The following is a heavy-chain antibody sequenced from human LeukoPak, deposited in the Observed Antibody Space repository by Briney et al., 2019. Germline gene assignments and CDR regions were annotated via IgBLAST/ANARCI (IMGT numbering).Heavy chain of an antibody. Sequence: ASVKVSCKASGYTFTSYDISWVRQATGQGLEWMGWMNPNSGNTGYAQKFQGRVTMTRNTSISTAYMELSSLRSEDTAVYYCARGSLYCSSTSCPSNWGQGTLVTVSS. CDR2: MNPNSGNT. J-gene: IGHJ4*02. V-gene: IGHV1-8*01. CDR1: GYTFTSYD. CDR3: ARGSLYCSSTSCPSN. D-gene: IGHD2-2*01.